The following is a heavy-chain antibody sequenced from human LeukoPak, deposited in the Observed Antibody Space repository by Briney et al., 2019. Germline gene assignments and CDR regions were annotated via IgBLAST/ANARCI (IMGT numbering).Heavy chain of an antibody. Sequence: SETLSLTCAVYGGSFSGYYWSWIRQPPGKGLEWIGEINHSGSTNYNPSLKSRVTISVDTSKNQFSLKLSSVTAADTAVYYCARSMGIVVVPAAIPYGMDVWGQGTTVTVSS. V-gene: IGHV4-34*01. D-gene: IGHD2-2*03. CDR1: GGSFSGYY. J-gene: IGHJ6*02. CDR3: ARSMGIVVVPAAIPYGMDV. CDR2: INHSGST.